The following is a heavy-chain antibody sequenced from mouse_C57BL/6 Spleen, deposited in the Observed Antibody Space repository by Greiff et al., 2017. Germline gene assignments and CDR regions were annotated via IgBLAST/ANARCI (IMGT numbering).Heavy chain of an antibody. CDR2: ISSGGSYT. J-gene: IGHJ1*03. Sequence: EVKLVESGGDLVKPGGSLKLSCAASGFTFSSYGMPWVRQTPDKRLEWVASISSGGSYTYYPDTVKGRFTISSDNAKNTLYLQMSSLKSEDTAMYDCARREVIYCSRNYGYFDVWGTGTTVTVSS. D-gene: IGHD6-1*01. CDR1: GFTFSSYG. V-gene: IGHV5-6*02. CDR3: ARREVIYCSRNYGYFDV.